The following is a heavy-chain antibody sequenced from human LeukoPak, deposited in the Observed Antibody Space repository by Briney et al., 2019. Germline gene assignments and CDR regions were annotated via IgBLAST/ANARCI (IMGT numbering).Heavy chain of an antibody. CDR2: IKQDGSEK. CDR3: ARVYCSGGSCYPGYSN. J-gene: IGHJ4*02. V-gene: IGHV3-7*01. CDR1: GFICSSFW. D-gene: IGHD2-15*01. Sequence: SGGSLRLSCTASGFICSSFWMSWVRQAPGKGLEWVANIKQDGSEKYYVDSVKGRFTISRDNAKNSLYLQMNSLRAEDTAVYYCARVYCSGGSCYPGYSNWGQGTLVTVSS.